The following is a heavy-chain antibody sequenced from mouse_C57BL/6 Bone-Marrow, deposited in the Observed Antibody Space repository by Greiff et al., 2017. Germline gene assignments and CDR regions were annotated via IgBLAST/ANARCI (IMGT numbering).Heavy chain of an antibody. CDR1: GFTFSDYG. CDR3: VRWDYDYDTGDYYAMDY. CDR2: ISSGSSTI. J-gene: IGHJ4*01. D-gene: IGHD2-4*01. V-gene: IGHV5-17*01. Sequence: EVKLVESGGGLVKPGGSLKLSCAASGFTFSDYGMHWVRQTPEKGLEWVAYISSGSSTIYYADTVKGRFTISRDNAKNTLFLQMTMLRSEDTAMYYCVRWDYDYDTGDYYAMDYWGHGTSVTVS.